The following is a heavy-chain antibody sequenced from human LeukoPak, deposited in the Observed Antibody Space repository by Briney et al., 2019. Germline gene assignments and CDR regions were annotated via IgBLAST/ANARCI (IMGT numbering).Heavy chain of an antibody. D-gene: IGHD3/OR15-3a*01. Sequence: GASVKVSCKASGGTFSSYAISWVRQAPGQGLEWMGGIIPIFGTANYAQKFQGRVTITADESTDTAYMELSSLRSEDTALYYCAVGLRGYPMNHWGQGSLVTVSS. CDR2: IIPIFGTA. CDR1: GGTFSSYA. CDR3: AVGLRGYPMNH. V-gene: IGHV1-69*13. J-gene: IGHJ4*02.